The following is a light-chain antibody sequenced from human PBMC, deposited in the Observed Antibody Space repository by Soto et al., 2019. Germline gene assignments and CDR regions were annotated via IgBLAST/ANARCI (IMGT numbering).Light chain of an antibody. J-gene: IGLJ1*01. CDR1: SGDVGGSQY. CDR3: SSRTTTSTSV. CDR2: EVS. Sequence: QSALTQPASVSGSPGQSVTISCTGTSGDVGGSQYVSWYQQHPGKAPKLIISEVSNRPSGVANRFSGSKSGNTASLTISGLQAEDEADYYCSSRTTTSTSVFGTGTKFTV. V-gene: IGLV2-14*01.